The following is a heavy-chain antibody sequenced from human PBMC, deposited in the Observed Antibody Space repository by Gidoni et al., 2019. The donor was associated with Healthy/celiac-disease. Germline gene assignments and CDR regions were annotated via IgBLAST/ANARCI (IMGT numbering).Heavy chain of an antibody. CDR2: IISSSSYI. CDR1: GFTFSSDS. V-gene: IGHV3-21*01. D-gene: IGHD3-22*01. Sequence: EVKLVESGGGLVKPGGSLRLSCAASGFTFSSDSMNWVRQAPGKGLEWVSSIISSSSYIYYADSVKGRFTISRDNAKNSLYLQMNSLRAEDTAVYYCARGRDYDGSGYYFEDYYYGMDVWGQGTTVTVSS. CDR3: ARGRDYDGSGYYFEDYYYGMDV. J-gene: IGHJ6*02.